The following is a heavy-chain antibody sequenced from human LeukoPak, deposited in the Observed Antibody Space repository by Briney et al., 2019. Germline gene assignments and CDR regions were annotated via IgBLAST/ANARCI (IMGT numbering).Heavy chain of an antibody. Sequence: GGSLRLSCAASGFTFDDYAMHRDRQAPGKGLEWVSGISWNSGSIGYADSVKGRFTISRDNAKNSLYPQMNSLRAEDTALYYCAKDHCSGGSCYLDYWGQGTLVTVSS. CDR1: GFTFDDYA. CDR3: AKDHCSGGSCYLDY. CDR2: ISWNSGSI. D-gene: IGHD2-15*01. V-gene: IGHV3-9*01. J-gene: IGHJ4*02.